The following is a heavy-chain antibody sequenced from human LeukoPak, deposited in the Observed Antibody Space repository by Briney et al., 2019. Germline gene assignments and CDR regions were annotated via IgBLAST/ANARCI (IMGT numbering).Heavy chain of an antibody. CDR2: IRYDGSNK. Sequence: PGGSLRLSCAASGFTFSSYGMHWVRQAPGKGLEWVAFIRYDGSNKYYADSVKGRFTISGDNSKNTLYLQMNSLRAEDTAVYYCAKSIVATIEGYYFDYWGQGTLVTVSS. J-gene: IGHJ4*02. CDR1: GFTFSSYG. V-gene: IGHV3-30*02. D-gene: IGHD5-12*01. CDR3: AKSIVATIEGYYFDY.